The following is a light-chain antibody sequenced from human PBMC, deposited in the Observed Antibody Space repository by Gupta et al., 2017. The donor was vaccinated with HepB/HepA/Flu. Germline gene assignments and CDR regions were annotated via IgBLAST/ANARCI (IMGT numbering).Light chain of an antibody. J-gene: IGKJ2*01. Sequence: IQMTQSXXSXSASVGDRVTITCRASQSISSYLNWYQQKPGKAPKLLIYAASSLQSGVPSRFSGSGSGTDFTLTISSLQPEDFATYYCQQSYSTPHTFGQGTKLEIK. CDR3: QQSYSTPHT. V-gene: IGKV1-39*01. CDR1: QSISSY. CDR2: AAS.